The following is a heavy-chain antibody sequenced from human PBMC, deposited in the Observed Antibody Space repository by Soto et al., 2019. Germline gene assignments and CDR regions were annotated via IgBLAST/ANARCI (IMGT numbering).Heavy chain of an antibody. CDR1: GYTFNNYA. CDR2: INAYNGDT. Sequence: QVQLVRSGAEVKKPGASVKVSCKTSGYTFNNYAISWVRQAPGQGLEWMGWINAYNGDTNYAQRLQGRVTVTTDTSTNTAYMELRSLISDDTAVYYCARGSFRGHSYGYGGDYWGQGTLVTVSS. D-gene: IGHD5-18*01. V-gene: IGHV1-18*01. CDR3: ARGSFRGHSYGYGGDY. J-gene: IGHJ4*02.